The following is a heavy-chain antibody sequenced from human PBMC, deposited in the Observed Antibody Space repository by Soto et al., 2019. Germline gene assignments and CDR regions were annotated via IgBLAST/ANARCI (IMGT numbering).Heavy chain of an antibody. J-gene: IGHJ4*02. CDR3: ARDKGPMIVVVTHFDY. Sequence: LRLSCAASGFTFSNFAMYWVRQAPGKGLEWLAVIAYDGSNRYYADSVKGRFTISRDNSKNTLYLQMNSLRAEDTAVYYCARDKGPMIVVVTHFDYWGQGTLVTVSS. CDR1: GFTFSNFA. D-gene: IGHD3-22*01. CDR2: IAYDGSNR. V-gene: IGHV3-30-3*01.